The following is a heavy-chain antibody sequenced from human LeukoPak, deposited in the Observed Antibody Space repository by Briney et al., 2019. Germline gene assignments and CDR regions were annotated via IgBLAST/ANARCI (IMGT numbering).Heavy chain of an antibody. V-gene: IGHV3-23*01. J-gene: IGHJ4*02. CDR1: GFTFGSYA. D-gene: IGHD2-15*01. Sequence: GGSLRLSCEASGFTFGSYAMNWVRQAPRTGLEWLSVISGRGDNIFYADSVKGRFTISRDMSKNTLFLQMNSLRAEDTAIYYCARGRRDSSYSDTDYWGQGVLVTVSS. CDR2: ISGRGDNI. CDR3: ARGRRDSSYSDTDY.